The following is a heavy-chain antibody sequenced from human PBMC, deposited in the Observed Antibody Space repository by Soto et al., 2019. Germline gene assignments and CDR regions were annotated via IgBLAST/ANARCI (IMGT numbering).Heavy chain of an antibody. CDR2: FYWDDDK. CDR1: GFSLSTRGVG. V-gene: IGHV2-5*02. D-gene: IGHD3-22*01. J-gene: IGHJ1*01. CDR3: AHLYYYDSSGYYPEYFQH. Sequence: SGPTLVNPTQTLTLTCTFSGFSLSTRGVGVGWIRQPPGKALEWLALFYWDDDKRYSPSLKSRLTITKDTSKNQVVLTMTNMDPVDTATYYCAHLYYYDSSGYYPEYFQHWGKGNLVTVSS.